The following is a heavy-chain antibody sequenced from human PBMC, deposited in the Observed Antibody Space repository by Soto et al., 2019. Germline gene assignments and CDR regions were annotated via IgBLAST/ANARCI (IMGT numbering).Heavy chain of an antibody. Sequence: GESLKISCTGSGYSFNIYLIAWVRQMPGKGLEWMGIIFPGDSDARYSPSFQGQVTISVDKSISTAYVQWSSLEASDTAIYYCARRNSNFGAFDIWGQGTMVTVSS. D-gene: IGHD3-16*01. CDR3: ARRNSNFGAFDI. CDR1: GYSFNIYL. V-gene: IGHV5-51*01. CDR2: IFPGDSDA. J-gene: IGHJ3*02.